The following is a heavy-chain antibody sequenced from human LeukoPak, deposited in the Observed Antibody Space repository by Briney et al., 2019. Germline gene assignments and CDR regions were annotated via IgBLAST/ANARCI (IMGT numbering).Heavy chain of an antibody. V-gene: IGHV3-7*01. Sequence: PGGSLRLSCVASGISLSSYWMAWVRQAPGKGLEWVANIKNDGTHKFYADSVKGRFTISRDNAKNSLFLEMNSLTADDTAVYFCASSHDSSGNDWGQGTLVTVSS. J-gene: IGHJ4*02. CDR2: IKNDGTHK. CDR1: GISLSSYW. D-gene: IGHD3-22*01. CDR3: ASSHDSSGND.